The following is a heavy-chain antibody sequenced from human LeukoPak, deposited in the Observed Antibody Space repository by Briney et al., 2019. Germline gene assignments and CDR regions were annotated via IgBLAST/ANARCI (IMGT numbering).Heavy chain of an antibody. J-gene: IGHJ4*02. Sequence: GGSLRLSCAASGFTFRYYGMHCVRKAPGKGREWGAVISDDGSNKYYADSVHGRFTISRDNSKTTLYLQINSLRAEDTAVYYCAKDLVGLLWFGRLDHWRQGTLVTVSS. CDR2: ISDDGSNK. V-gene: IGHV3-30*18. CDR3: AKDLVGLLWFGRLDH. D-gene: IGHD3-10*01. CDR1: GFTFRYYG.